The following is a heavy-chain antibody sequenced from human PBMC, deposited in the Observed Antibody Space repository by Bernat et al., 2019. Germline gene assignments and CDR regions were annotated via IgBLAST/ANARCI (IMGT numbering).Heavy chain of an antibody. CDR3: AKDVSSSGWYGNFDY. CDR1: GFTFGNYA. D-gene: IGHD6-19*01. Sequence: EVQLVESGGGLVRPGGSLRLSVAASGFTFGNYAMSWVGQAPGKGLEWISAISGSGVNSYYADSVKGRFSVSRDNSKNTLYLQMIGLRAEDTAVYYCAKDVSSSGWYGNFDYWGQGILITVSS. J-gene: IGHJ4*02. V-gene: IGHV3-23*04. CDR2: ISGSGVNS.